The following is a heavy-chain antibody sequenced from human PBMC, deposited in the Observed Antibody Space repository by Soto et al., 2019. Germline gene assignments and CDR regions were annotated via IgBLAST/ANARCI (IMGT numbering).Heavy chain of an antibody. D-gene: IGHD2-8*01. V-gene: IGHV4-34*01. CDR1: GGSFSGYY. J-gene: IGHJ4*02. Sequence: SETLSLTCAVYGGSFSGYYWSWIRQPPGPGLGWIGEVNHSGSTNYNPTLNSRVSISVDTSKNQFSLKLSFVTAADTAVYYCSWSSIVLMVYATRGYIDYWGQGTLVTVSS. CDR2: VNHSGST. CDR3: SWSSIVLMVYATRGYIDY.